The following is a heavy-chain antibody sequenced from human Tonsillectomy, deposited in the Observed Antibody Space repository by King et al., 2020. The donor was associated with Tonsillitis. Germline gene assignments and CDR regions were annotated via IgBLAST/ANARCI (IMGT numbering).Heavy chain of an antibody. CDR1: GYTFTGYY. CDR3: ARGTERLDPNWFDP. J-gene: IGHJ5*02. Sequence: VQLVESGAEVKKPGASVKVSCTASGYTFTGYYMHWVRQAPGQGLEWMGWINPHSGGTNYAQKFQGRVTMTRDTSISTAYMELSRLRSDDTAVYYCARGTERLDPNWFDPWGQGTLVTVSS. CDR2: INPHSGGT. D-gene: IGHD1-1*01. V-gene: IGHV1-2*02.